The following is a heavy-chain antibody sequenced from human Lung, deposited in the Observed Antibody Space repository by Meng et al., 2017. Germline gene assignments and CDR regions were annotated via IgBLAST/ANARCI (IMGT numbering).Heavy chain of an antibody. Sequence: QITLKESGPTLVKPTQTLTLLCTFSWFSLRTCGVGVGWIRQPPGKALEWLALIYWDDDKRYSPSLKSRLTITKDTSKNQVVLTMTNMDPVDTATYYCAHIVLYDSYDYWGQGTLVTVSS. V-gene: IGHV2-5*02. CDR1: WFSLRTCGVG. CDR3: AHIVLYDSYDY. J-gene: IGHJ4*02. D-gene: IGHD3-22*01. CDR2: IYWDDDK.